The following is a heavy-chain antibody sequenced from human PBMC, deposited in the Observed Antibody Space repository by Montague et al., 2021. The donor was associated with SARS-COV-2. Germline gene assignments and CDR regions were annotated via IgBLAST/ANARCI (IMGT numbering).Heavy chain of an antibody. CDR1: GDSVSSKSVA. V-gene: IGHV6-1*01. J-gene: IGHJ3*02. CDR3: ASSGITLTGLDAFDI. D-gene: IGHD3-9*01. Sequence: CAISGDSVSSKSVAWNWIRQSPSRGLEWLGRTYYRSKWDSDYAEXXKRRLVITPDTSKNQVSLQLNSVIPEDTAVYFCASSGITLTGLDAFDIWGHGTMVTVSS. CDR2: TYYRSKWDS.